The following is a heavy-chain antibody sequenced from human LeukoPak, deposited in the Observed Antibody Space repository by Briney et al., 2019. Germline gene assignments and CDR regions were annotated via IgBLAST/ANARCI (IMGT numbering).Heavy chain of an antibody. Sequence: PGGSLRLSCAASGFTFSSYEMNWVRQAPGKGLEWVSYIGSSATAIYYADSVKGRFTISRDSAKNSLYLRMNSLRGEDTAVYYCARGYRYGLDDWGQGTLVTVSS. CDR2: IGSSATAI. CDR1: GFTFSSYE. CDR3: ARGYRYGLDD. D-gene: IGHD5-18*01. J-gene: IGHJ4*02. V-gene: IGHV3-48*03.